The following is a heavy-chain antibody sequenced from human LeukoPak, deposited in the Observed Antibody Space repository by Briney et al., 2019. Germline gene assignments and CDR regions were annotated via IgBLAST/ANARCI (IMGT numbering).Heavy chain of an antibody. CDR3: ARDLRRMTTVTTGDY. CDR1: GYTFTGYY. V-gene: IGHV1-2*02. CDR2: INPNSGGT. Sequence: ASVKVSCKASGYTFTGYYMHWVRQAPGQGLEWMGWINPNSGGTNYAQKFQGRVTMTRDTSISTAYMELSRLRSDDTAVYYCARDLRRMTTVTTGDYWGQGTLVTVSS. D-gene: IGHD4-17*01. J-gene: IGHJ4*02.